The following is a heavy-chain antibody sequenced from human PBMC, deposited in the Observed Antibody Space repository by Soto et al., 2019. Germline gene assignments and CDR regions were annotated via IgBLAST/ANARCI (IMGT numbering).Heavy chain of an antibody. J-gene: IGHJ6*02. Sequence: EVQLVESGGGLVQPGGSLRLSCRTSGFTFNTHWMSWVRQAPGKGLEWVANINQAETKKYYVDSVEGRFTVSRDNAKTSVYLQMNRLRAEETAVYYCARGEHSTSSYYYYYGLDVWGQGTTVTVSS. D-gene: IGHD1-26*01. V-gene: IGHV3-7*05. CDR3: ARGEHSTSSYYYYYGLDV. CDR1: GFTFNTHW. CDR2: INQAETKK.